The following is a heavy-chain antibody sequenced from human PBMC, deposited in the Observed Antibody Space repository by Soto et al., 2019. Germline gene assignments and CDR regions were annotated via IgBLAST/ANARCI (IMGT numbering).Heavy chain of an antibody. J-gene: IGHJ4*01. D-gene: IGHD2-8*01. V-gene: IGHV1-69*01. CDR3: ALLEFTDGAVRDY. Sequence: QVQLVQSGAEVKKPASSVRVSCKASGGPLSTYGISWVRQAPGQGLEYMGGISPVVGTTNYAQRFQGRLTITADESASTTYMELSSLISADTATYYCALLEFTDGAVRDYWGHGTLVTVSS. CDR1: GGPLSTYG. CDR2: ISPVVGTT.